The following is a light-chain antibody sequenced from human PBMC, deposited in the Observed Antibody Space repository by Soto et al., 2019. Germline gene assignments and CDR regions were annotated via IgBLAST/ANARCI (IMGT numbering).Light chain of an antibody. CDR3: QQSYTSPFN. V-gene: IGKV1-39*01. J-gene: IGKJ3*01. CDR2: AAS. Sequence: IQXXXSXSSLSASVGDRVTIICRASQSIVSYLNWYQQKPGKAPKLLVYAASSPRTGVPSRFSGSGSGTNFTLTIGSLQPEDFATYYCQQSYTSPFNFGPGTQVDVK. CDR1: QSIVSY.